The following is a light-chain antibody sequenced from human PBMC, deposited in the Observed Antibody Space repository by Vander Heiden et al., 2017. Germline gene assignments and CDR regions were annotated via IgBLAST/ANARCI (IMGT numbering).Light chain of an antibody. CDR1: SSDVGGYNY. CDR2: EVS. V-gene: IGLV2-14*01. Sequence: SALTQPASVSGSPGQSTTISCTGTSSDVGGYNYVSWYQQHPGKAPKLMIYEVSNRPSGVSNRFSGSKSGNTASLTISGLQAEDEADYYCSSYTSSSTHYVFGTGTKVTVL. J-gene: IGLJ1*01. CDR3: SSYTSSSTHYV.